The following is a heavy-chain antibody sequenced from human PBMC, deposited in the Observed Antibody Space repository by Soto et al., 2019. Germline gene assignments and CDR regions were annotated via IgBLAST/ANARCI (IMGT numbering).Heavy chain of an antibody. J-gene: IGHJ4*02. CDR3: ARAVAVPADFDY. CDR2: INAGNGNT. V-gene: IGHV1-3*01. CDR1: GYTFTSYA. D-gene: IGHD6-19*01. Sequence: ASVKVSCKASGYTFTSYAMHWVRQAPGQRLEWMGWINAGNGNTKYSQKFQGRVTITRDTSASTAYMELSSLRSEDTAVFFCARAVAVPADFDYWGQGTLVTVS.